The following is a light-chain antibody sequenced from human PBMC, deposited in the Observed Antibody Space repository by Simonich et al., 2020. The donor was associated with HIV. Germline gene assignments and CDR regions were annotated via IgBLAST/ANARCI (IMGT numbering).Light chain of an antibody. V-gene: IGKV3-15*01. Sequence: EIVMTQSPATLSVSPGERATLSCRVSQSVASNLAWYQQKPGQAPRLLIYGASTRATGIPARVSGSGSGTEFTLTISSMQSEDFAVYYCQQYNNWPWTFGQGTKVEIK. J-gene: IGKJ1*01. CDR1: QSVASN. CDR2: GAS. CDR3: QQYNNWPWT.